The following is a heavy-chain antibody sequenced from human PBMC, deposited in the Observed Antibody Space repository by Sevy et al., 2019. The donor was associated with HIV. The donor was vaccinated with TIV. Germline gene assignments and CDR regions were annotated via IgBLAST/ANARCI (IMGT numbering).Heavy chain of an antibody. CDR2: IWDDGSYK. V-gene: IGHV3-30*04. CDR3: ARDLVGATSD. CDR1: GFTFSSYV. Sequence: GGSLRLSCAASGFTFSSYVMHWVRQAPGKGLEWVALIWDDGSYKYYADSVKGRFTISRDNSKNMLYLQMNSLRPEDTAVYYCARDLVGATSDWGQGTLVTVS. J-gene: IGHJ4*02. D-gene: IGHD1-26*01.